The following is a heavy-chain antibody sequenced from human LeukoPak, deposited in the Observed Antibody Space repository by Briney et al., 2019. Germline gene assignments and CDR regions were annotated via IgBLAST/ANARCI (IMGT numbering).Heavy chain of an antibody. CDR1: GGTFSSYV. CDR3: ARSGSKSWGYFES. Sequence: SVKVSCKASGGTFSSYVISWVRQAPGQGLEWMGRIIPAFRTTIFAQRFQGRATMTTDESTSAAYLDLSSLTFDDTAVYYCARSGSKSWGYFESWGQGTLVTVSS. J-gene: IGHJ4*02. V-gene: IGHV1-69*05. D-gene: IGHD1-26*01. CDR2: IIPAFRTT.